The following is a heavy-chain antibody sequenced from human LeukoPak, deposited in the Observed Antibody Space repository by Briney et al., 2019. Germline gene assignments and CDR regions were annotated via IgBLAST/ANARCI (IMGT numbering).Heavy chain of an antibody. Sequence: SETLSLTCTASGGSISSSSYYWGWIRQPPGKGLEWIGSIFYGGSTFYNPSLKSRVTMSVDTSKNQFSLRLTSVTAADTAVYYCSRESGAFSPFGYWGQGTLVTVSS. J-gene: IGHJ4*02. CDR2: IFYGGST. V-gene: IGHV4-39*07. CDR3: SRESGAFSPFGY. CDR1: GGSISSSSYY. D-gene: IGHD1-26*01.